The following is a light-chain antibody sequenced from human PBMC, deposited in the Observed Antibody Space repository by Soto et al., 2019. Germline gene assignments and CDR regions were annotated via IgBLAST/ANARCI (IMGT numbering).Light chain of an antibody. CDR2: GNS. CDR1: SSNLGAGYD. CDR3: QSYDSSLSGSDV. Sequence: QSVLTQPPSVSGAPGQRVTISCTGSSSNLGAGYDVHWYRQLPGTAPKLLIYGNSNRPSGVPDRFSGSKSGTSASLAITGLQAEDEADYYCQSYDSSLSGSDVFGTGTKVTVL. V-gene: IGLV1-40*01. J-gene: IGLJ1*01.